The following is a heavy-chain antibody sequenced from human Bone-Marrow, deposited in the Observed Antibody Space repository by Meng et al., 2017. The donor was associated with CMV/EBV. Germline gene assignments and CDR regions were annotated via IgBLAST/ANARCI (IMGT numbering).Heavy chain of an antibody. J-gene: IGHJ4*02. CDR1: GYSFTSNY. Sequence: ASVKVSCKASGYSFTSNYMHWVRQAPGQGLEWMGIINPSGGSTRYPQKFQGRVTMTRDTSTSTVYMELSSLRSEDTAVYYCARGSLYYYDSSGYYPLTGWGQGTLVTVSS. D-gene: IGHD3-22*01. V-gene: IGHV1-46*01. CDR3: ARGSLYYYDSSGYYPLTG. CDR2: INPSGGST.